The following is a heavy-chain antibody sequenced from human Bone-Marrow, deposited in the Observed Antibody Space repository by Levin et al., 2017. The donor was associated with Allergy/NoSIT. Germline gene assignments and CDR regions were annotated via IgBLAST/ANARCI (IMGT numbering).Heavy chain of an antibody. CDR3: ARGIIVGTTTTFDD. CDR2: ISSYGNTI. J-gene: IGHJ4*02. CDR1: GFTFGDYY. D-gene: IGHD1-26*01. Sequence: GGSLRLSCAASGFTFGDYYMSWIRQAPGKGLEWVSYISSYGNTIYYADSVKGRFTISRDHAENSLYLQVNSLRAEDTAVCYCARGIIVGTTTTFDDWGQGTLVTVSS. V-gene: IGHV3-11*01.